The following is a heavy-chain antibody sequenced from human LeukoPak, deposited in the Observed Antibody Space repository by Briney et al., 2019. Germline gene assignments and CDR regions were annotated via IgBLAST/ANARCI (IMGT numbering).Heavy chain of an antibody. CDR2: IRYDGSNK. Sequence: GGSRRPSGAPPGFTLRSYGMNWVRQVPGKGLGWVAFIRYDGSNKYYADSVKGRFTISRDNSKNTLYLQMNSLRAEGTAVYYCARFTMIVVDGAFDIWGQGTMVTVSS. CDR1: GFTLRSYG. J-gene: IGHJ3*02. CDR3: ARFTMIVVDGAFDI. V-gene: IGHV3-30*02. D-gene: IGHD3-22*01.